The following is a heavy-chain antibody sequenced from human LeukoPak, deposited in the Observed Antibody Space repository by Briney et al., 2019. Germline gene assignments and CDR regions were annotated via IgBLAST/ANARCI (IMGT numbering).Heavy chain of an antibody. J-gene: IGHJ4*02. D-gene: IGHD7-27*01. CDR2: IYSSGST. Sequence: SETLSLTCTVSGGAISSSYWSWIRQPAGKGLEGIGRIYSSGSTDYSPSLKSRVTMSVDTSKNQFSLTVHSVTAADTAVYYCARGPGATSHEALDYWGQGTLVTVSS. CDR3: ARGPGATSHEALDY. CDR1: GGAISSSY. V-gene: IGHV4-4*07.